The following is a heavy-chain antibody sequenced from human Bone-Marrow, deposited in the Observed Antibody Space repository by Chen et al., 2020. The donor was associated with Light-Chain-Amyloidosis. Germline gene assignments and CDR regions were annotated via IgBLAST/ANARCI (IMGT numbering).Heavy chain of an antibody. CDR1: GGTFSSFP. J-gene: IGHJ3*02. D-gene: IGHD2-15*01. CDR2: VIPIFDTP. CDR3: ARVPRVLAAHALDI. Sequence: QVQLVQSGAEVKKPGSSVKVSCRTSGGTFSSFPIIWVRQAPGQGLEWVGGVIPIFDTPTYAQKFQGRVTITADDSTSTAYMELRSLTSEDTAVYFCARVPRVLAAHALDIWGQGTIVSVSS. V-gene: IGHV1-69*01.